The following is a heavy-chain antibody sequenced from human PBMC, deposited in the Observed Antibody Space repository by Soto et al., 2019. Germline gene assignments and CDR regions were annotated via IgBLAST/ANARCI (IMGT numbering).Heavy chain of an antibody. CDR1: GFTFSSYA. Sequence: EVQLLESGGGLVQPGGSLRVSCAASGFTFSSYAMSWVRQAPGKGLEWVSAISGSGGSTYYADSVKGRFTISRDNSKNTLYLQMNSLRAEDTAVYYCANRGVGTGYYYYMDVWGKGTTVTVSS. J-gene: IGHJ6*03. CDR2: ISGSGGST. V-gene: IGHV3-23*01. CDR3: ANRGVGTGYYYYMDV. D-gene: IGHD1-1*01.